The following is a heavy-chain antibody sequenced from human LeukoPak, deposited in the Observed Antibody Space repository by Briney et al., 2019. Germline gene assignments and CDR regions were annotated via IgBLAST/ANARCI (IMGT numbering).Heavy chain of an antibody. D-gene: IGHD3-22*01. J-gene: IGHJ6*03. V-gene: IGHV4-59*05. CDR1: GGSISSYY. CDR3: ARYYDSSGYNRHYYYYYMDV. Sequence: SETLSLTCTVSGGSISSYYWSWIRQPPGKGLEWIGSIYYSGSTYYNPSLKSRVTISVDTSKNQFSLKLSSVTAADTAVYYCARYYDSSGYNRHYYYYYMDVWGKGTTVTVSS. CDR2: IYYSGST.